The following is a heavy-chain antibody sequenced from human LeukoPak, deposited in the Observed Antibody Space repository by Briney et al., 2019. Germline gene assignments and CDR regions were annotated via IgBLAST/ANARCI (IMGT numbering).Heavy chain of an antibody. D-gene: IGHD6-13*01. Sequence: SETLSLTCTVSGGSISSSSYYWGWTRQPPGKGLEWIGSIYYSGSTYYNPSLKSRVTISVDTSKNQFSLKLSSVTAADTAVYYCARRLSTWYFDYWGQGTLVTVSS. CDR3: ARRLSTWYFDY. V-gene: IGHV4-39*01. CDR1: GGSISSSSYY. J-gene: IGHJ4*02. CDR2: IYYSGST.